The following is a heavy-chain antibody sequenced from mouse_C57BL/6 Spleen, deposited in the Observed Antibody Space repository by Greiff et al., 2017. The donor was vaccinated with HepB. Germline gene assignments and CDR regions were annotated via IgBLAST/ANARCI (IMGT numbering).Heavy chain of an antibody. D-gene: IGHD1-1*01. J-gene: IGHJ2*01. CDR2: ISDGGSYT. V-gene: IGHV5-4*01. CDR1: GFTFSSYA. CDR3: AREGGDYYGSRGYFDY. Sequence: EVQLVESGGGLVKPGGSLKLSCAASGFTFSSYAMSWVRQTPEKRLEWVATISDGGSYTYYPDNVKGRFTISRDNAKNNLYLQMSHLKSEDTAMYYWAREGGDYYGSRGYFDYWGQGTTLTVSS.